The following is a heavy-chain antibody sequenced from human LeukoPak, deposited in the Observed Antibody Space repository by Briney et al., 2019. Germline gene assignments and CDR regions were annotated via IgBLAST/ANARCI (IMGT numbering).Heavy chain of an antibody. CDR3: AQGYSSGWYPY. Sequence: GGSLRLSCAVSGFSVSNYGMSWVRQTPGTGLEWISAISVDGDRTYYADSVKGWFFISRDNSKNTLYLQMNSLRAEDTAAYYCAQGYSSGWYPYWGQGSLVSVSS. CDR2: ISVDGDRT. J-gene: IGHJ4*02. D-gene: IGHD6-19*01. V-gene: IGHV3-23*01. CDR1: GFSVSNYG.